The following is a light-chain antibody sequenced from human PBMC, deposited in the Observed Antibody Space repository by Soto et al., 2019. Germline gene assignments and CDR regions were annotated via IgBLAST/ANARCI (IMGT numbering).Light chain of an antibody. CDR3: QQYGSSPAWT. CDR2: GAS. J-gene: IGKJ1*01. Sequence: EILMTQSPATLSVSPGERATLSCRASQSVSSYLAWYQQKPGQAPRLLIYGASSRATGIPDRFSGSGSGTDFTLTISRLEPEDFAVYYCQQYGSSPAWTFGQGTKWIS. V-gene: IGKV3-20*01. CDR1: QSVSSY.